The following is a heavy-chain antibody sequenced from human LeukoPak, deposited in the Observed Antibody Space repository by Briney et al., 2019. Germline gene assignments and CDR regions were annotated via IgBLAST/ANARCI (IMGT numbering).Heavy chain of an antibody. CDR2: ISGSGGST. Sequence: GGSLRLSCAASGFTFSSYAMSWVRQAPGKGLEWVSAISGSGGSTYYADSVKGRFTISRDNSKNTLYLQMNSLRAEDTAVYYCAKGGIVVVPAAHYYYYYGMDVWGQGTTVIVSS. CDR3: AKGGIVVVPAAHYYYYYGMDV. V-gene: IGHV3-23*01. CDR1: GFTFSSYA. J-gene: IGHJ6*02. D-gene: IGHD2-2*01.